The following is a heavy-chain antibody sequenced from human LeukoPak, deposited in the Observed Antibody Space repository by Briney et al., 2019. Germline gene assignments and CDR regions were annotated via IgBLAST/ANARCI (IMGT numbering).Heavy chain of an antibody. V-gene: IGHV1-69*13. CDR3: AREGRAIVVVPAAIVYFQH. Sequence: SVKVSCKVSGYTFTDYYMHWVQQAPGKGLEWMGGIIPIFGTANYAQKFQGRVTITADESTSTAYMELSSLRSEDTAVYYCAREGRAIVVVPAAIVYFQHWGQGTLVTVSS. CDR2: IIPIFGTA. CDR1: GYTFTDYY. J-gene: IGHJ1*01. D-gene: IGHD2-2*01.